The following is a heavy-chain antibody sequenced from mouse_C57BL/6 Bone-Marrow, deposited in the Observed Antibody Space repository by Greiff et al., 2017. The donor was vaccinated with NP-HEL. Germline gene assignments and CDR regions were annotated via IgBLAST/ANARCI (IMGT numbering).Heavy chain of an antibody. CDR1: GYSFTGYY. CDR3: PRSLWERGFAY. Sequence: EVQLQQSGPELVKPGAAVKISCQASGYSFTGYYMNWVKQSPEKNLEWIGEIIPSPGGTTYNQNFKAKATLTVDKSSSTAYMHLKSLTSEDSAVYYCPRSLWERGFAYWGQGTLVTVSA. V-gene: IGHV1-42*01. J-gene: IGHJ3*01. CDR2: IIPSPGGT. D-gene: IGHD4-1*01.